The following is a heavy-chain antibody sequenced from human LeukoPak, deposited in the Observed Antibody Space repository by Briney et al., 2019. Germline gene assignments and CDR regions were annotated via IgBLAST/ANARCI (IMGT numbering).Heavy chain of an antibody. J-gene: IGHJ5*02. CDR1: GFTFSSYS. D-gene: IGHD2-2*01. CDR3: AGSFHRRYCSSTSCQTTTFDP. V-gene: IGHV3-21*01. CDR2: ISSSSSYI. Sequence: GGSLRLSCAASGFTFSSYSMNWVRQAPGKGLEWVSSISSSSSYIYYADSVKGRFTISRDNAKNSLYLQMNSLRAEDTAVYYCAGSFHRRYCSSTSCQTTTFDPWGQGTLVTVS.